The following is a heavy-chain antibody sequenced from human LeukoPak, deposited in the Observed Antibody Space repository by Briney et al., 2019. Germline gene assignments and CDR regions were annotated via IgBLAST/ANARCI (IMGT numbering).Heavy chain of an antibody. V-gene: IGHV4-59*01. CDR3: ARAVVAATRRWFDP. CDR2: IYYSGST. Sequence: SETLSLTCTVSGGSISSYYWSWIRQPPGKGLEWIRYIYYSGSTNYNPSLESRVTISVDTSKNQFSLKLSSVTAADTAVYYCARAVVAATRRWFDPWGQGTLVTVSS. CDR1: GGSISSYY. D-gene: IGHD2-15*01. J-gene: IGHJ5*02.